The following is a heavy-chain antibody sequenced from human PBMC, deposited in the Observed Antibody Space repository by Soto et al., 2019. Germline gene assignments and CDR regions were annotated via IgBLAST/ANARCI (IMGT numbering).Heavy chain of an antibody. CDR3: AREARSQGWFDP. CDR2: IYYSGST. V-gene: IGHV4-61*01. Sequence: QVQLQESGPGLVKPSETLSLTCTVSGGSVSSGSYYWSWIRQPPGKGLEWIGYIYYSGSTNYNPSLKSRVAISVDTCKNQFSLELSSVTAADTAVYYCAREARSQGWFDPWGQGTLVTVSS. D-gene: IGHD4-17*01. J-gene: IGHJ5*02. CDR1: GGSVSSGSYY.